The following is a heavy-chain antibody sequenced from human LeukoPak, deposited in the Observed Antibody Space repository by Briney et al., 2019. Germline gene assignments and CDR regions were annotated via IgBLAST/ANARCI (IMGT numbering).Heavy chain of an antibody. CDR2: ISGSGGST. CDR1: GFTFSSYA. D-gene: IGHD1-26*01. J-gene: IGHJ4*02. CDR3: AKTNGGIVGAYYFDY. Sequence: QSGGSLRLSCAASGFTFSSYAMSWVRQAPGKGLEWVSAISGSGGSTYYADSVKGRFTISRDNSKNTLYLQMNSLRAEDTAVYYCAKTNGGIVGAYYFDYWGQGTLVTVSS. V-gene: IGHV3-23*01.